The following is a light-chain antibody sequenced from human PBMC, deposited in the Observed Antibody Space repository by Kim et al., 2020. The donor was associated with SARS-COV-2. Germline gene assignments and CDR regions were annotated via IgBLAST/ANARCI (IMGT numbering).Light chain of an antibody. J-gene: IGLJ2*01. CDR3: KSRDTNTKVV. CDR1: SLRTYY. CDR2: GKN. Sequence: VALGQTVRLTCQGDSLRTYYAAWYQKKPGQAPVLVIYGKNDRPSGIPDRFSGSSSGNIASLTIAGAQAEDEADYYCKSRDTNTKVVFGGGTQLTVL. V-gene: IGLV3-19*01.